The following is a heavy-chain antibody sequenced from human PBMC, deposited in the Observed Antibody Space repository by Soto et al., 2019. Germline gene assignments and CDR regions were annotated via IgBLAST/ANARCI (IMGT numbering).Heavy chain of an antibody. CDR1: GFTFSSYG. J-gene: IGHJ4*02. V-gene: IGHV3-30*03. CDR2: ISNDGTNK. Sequence: QVQLVESGGGVVQPGRSPRLSCAASGFTFSSYGIHWVRQAPGKGLEWVAVISNDGTNKYYADSVKGRFTISRDNSKNTLYLQMNSLRAEDTAVYYCACGYSYGFYWGQGTVVTVSS. CDR3: ACGYSYGFY. D-gene: IGHD5-18*01.